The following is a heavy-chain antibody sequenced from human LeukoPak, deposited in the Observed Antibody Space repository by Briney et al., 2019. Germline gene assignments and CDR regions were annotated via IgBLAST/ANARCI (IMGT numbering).Heavy chain of an antibody. Sequence: ASVKVSCKASGYAFTGYYMHWVRQAPGQGLEWMGRINPNSGGTNYAQKFQGRVTMTRDTSISTAYMELSRLRPDDTAVYYCARGVDTAMVTDYMDVWGKGTTVTVSS. CDR2: INPNSGGT. V-gene: IGHV1-2*06. CDR3: ARGVDTAMVTDYMDV. CDR1: GYAFTGYY. J-gene: IGHJ6*03. D-gene: IGHD5-18*01.